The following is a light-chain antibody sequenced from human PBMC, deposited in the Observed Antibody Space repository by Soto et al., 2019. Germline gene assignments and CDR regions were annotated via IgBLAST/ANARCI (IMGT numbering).Light chain of an antibody. V-gene: IGLV2-14*02. CDR3: CSYTSSSPYV. J-gene: IGLJ1*01. CDR2: QVS. CDR1: SSDVGSYNL. Sequence: QSALTQPASVSGSPGQSITISCTGTSSDVGSYNLVSWYQQHPGKAPKLMIYQVSNRPSGVSNRFSGSKSGNTASLTISGLQAEDEADYYCCSYTSSSPYVFGTGTKLTVL.